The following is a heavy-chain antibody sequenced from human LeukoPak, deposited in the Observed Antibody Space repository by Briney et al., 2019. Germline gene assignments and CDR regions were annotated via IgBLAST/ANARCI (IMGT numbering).Heavy chain of an antibody. CDR1: GYTFTDYY. D-gene: IGHD3-3*01. CDR3: AITRNYDFWSGLDY. CDR2: VDPEDGET. J-gene: IGHJ4*02. Sequence: ASVKISCKVSGYTFTDYYMHWVQQAPGKGLEWMGLVDPEDGETIYAEKFQGRVTITADTSIDTAYMELSSLRSEDTAVYYCAITRNYDFWSGLDYWGQGTLVTVSS. V-gene: IGHV1-69-2*01.